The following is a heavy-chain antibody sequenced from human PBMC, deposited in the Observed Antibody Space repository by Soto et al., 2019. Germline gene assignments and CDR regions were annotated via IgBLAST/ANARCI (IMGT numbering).Heavy chain of an antibody. CDR3: ARFFSPGTGDWFDP. D-gene: IGHD6-13*01. Sequence: LETLSLTCTVSGGSTSSYYWSWIRQPAGKGLEWIGRIYTSGSTNYNPSLKSRVTMSVDTSKNQFSLKLSSVTAADTAVYYCARFFSPGTGDWFDPWGQGTLVTVSS. CDR1: GGSTSSYY. V-gene: IGHV4-4*07. J-gene: IGHJ5*02. CDR2: IYTSGST.